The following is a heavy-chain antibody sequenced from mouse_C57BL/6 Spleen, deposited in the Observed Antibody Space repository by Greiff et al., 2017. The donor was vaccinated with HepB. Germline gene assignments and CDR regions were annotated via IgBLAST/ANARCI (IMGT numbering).Heavy chain of an antibody. CDR3: TRDLNYYGSSSGVAY. CDR2: ISSGGDYI. D-gene: IGHD1-1*01. Sequence: DVMLVESGEGLVKPGGSLKLSCAASGFTFSSYAMSWVRQTPEKRLEWVAYISSGGDYIYYADTVKGRFTISRDNARNTLYLQMSSLKSEDTAMYYCTRDLNYYGSSSGVAYWGQGTLVTVSA. CDR1: GFTFSSYA. J-gene: IGHJ3*01. V-gene: IGHV5-9-1*02.